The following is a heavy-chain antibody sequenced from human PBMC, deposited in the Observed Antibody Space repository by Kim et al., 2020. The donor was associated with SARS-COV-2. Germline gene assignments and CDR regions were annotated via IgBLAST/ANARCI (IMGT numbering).Heavy chain of an antibody. CDR2: ISSSGSTI. J-gene: IGHJ6*01. CDR3: ARENSHITIFGVVTRIGMDV. D-gene: IGHD3-3*01. Sequence: GGSLRLSCAASGFTFSDYYMSWIRQAPGKGLEWVSYISSSGSTIYYADSVKGRFTISRDNAKNSLYLQMTSLRAEDTAVYYCARENSHITIFGVVTRIGMDVWGQGTTDTVSS. V-gene: IGHV3-11*01. CDR1: GFTFSDYY.